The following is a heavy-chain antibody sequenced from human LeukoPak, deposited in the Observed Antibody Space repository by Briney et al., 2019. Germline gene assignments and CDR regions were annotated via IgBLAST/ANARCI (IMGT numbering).Heavy chain of an antibody. Sequence: KESGPTLVKPTQTLTLTCTFSGFSLSTSGVGVGWIRQPPGMALEWIALIFWNDDKRYSPSLNSRLSITKDTSKNQEVLIMTNMDPVDTATYYCAHRPPVTTPGGYFDYWGQGTLVTVSS. CDR1: GFSLSTSGVG. J-gene: IGHJ4*02. D-gene: IGHD4-23*01. CDR3: AHRPPVTTPGGYFDY. CDR2: IFWNDDK. V-gene: IGHV2-5*01.